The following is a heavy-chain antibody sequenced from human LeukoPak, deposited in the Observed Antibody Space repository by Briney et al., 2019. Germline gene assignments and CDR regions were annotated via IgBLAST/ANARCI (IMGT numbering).Heavy chain of an antibody. CDR3: ARNPGYCSSTSCYYYYYMDV. CDR1: GGTFSSYA. CDR2: IIPIFGTA. D-gene: IGHD2-2*01. J-gene: IGHJ6*03. V-gene: IGHV1-69*05. Sequence: GASVKVSCKASGGTFSSYAISWVRQAPGQGLEWMGGIIPIFGTANYAQKFQGRVTITTDESTSTAYMELSSLRSEDTVVYYCARNPGYCSSTSCYYYYYMDVWGKGTTVTVSS.